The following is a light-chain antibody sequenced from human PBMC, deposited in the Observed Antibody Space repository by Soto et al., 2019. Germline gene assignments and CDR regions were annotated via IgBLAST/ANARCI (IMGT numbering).Light chain of an antibody. CDR1: SSNIGSNT. CDR3: AAWDDSLNGYYV. Sequence: QSVLTQPPSASGTPGQRVTISCSGSSSNIGSNTVNWYQRLPETAPKLLIYRNNQRPSGVPDRFSGSKSGTSDSLAISGLQSEDEADYYCAAWDDSLNGYYVFGTGTKVTVL. V-gene: IGLV1-44*01. J-gene: IGLJ1*01. CDR2: RNN.